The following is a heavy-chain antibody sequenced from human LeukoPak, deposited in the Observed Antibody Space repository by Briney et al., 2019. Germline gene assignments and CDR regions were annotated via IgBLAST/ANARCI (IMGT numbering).Heavy chain of an antibody. D-gene: IGHD3-9*01. Sequence: GGSLRLSCAASGFTFSDYYMTWIRQAPGKGLEWIAYISRSGDSLYYVDSVEGRFTISRDNAKNSLYLQMNSLRAEDTAVYYCAREVIIFPDYYYYGMDVWGQGTTVTVSS. V-gene: IGHV3-11*01. J-gene: IGHJ6*02. CDR3: AREVIIFPDYYYYGMDV. CDR1: GFTFSDYY. CDR2: ISRSGDSL.